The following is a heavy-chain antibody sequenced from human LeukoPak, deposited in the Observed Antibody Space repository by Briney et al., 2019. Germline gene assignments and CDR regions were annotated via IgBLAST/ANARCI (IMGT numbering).Heavy chain of an antibody. V-gene: IGHV3-43*02. CDR2: INSDGGKT. CDR1: GFAFHALA. D-gene: IGHD1-26*01. Sequence: GGSLRLSCAASGFAFHALAMHWVRQAPGKGLEWVSLINSDGGKTYYADSVRGRFTISRDNSKNSLYLQMNSLRTEDTALYYCATWAFYHDLDVWCQGTTVTGAS. CDR3: ATWAFYHDLDV. J-gene: IGHJ6*02.